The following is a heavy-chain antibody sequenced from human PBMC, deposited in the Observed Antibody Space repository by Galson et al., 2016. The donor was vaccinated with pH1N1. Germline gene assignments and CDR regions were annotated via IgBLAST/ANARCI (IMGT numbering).Heavy chain of an antibody. CDR3: AKLAVGYCSGGSCFSVDY. D-gene: IGHD2-15*01. CDR2: ISYDGSNK. Sequence: SLRLSCAASGFTFSSYGMHWVRQAPGKGLEWVALISYDGSNKYYADSVKGRFTISRDNSKNTLYLQMNSLRAEDTAVYYCAKLAVGYCSGGSCFSVDYWGQGTTVTVPS. V-gene: IGHV3-30*18. CDR1: GFTFSSYG. J-gene: IGHJ4*03.